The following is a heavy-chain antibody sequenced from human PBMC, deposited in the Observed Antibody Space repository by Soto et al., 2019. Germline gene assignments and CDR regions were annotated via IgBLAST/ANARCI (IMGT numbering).Heavy chain of an antibody. CDR3: ARDLWSGYRSSDYYYYYMDV. CDR2: IYHSGST. J-gene: IGHJ6*03. V-gene: IGHV4-4*02. D-gene: IGHD3-3*01. Sequence: SETLSLTCAVSSGSISSSNWWSWVRQPPGKGLEWIGEIYHSGSTNYNPSLKSRVTISVDRSKNQFSLKLSSVTAADTAVYYCARDLWSGYRSSDYYYYYMDVWGKGTTVTVSS. CDR1: SGSISSSNW.